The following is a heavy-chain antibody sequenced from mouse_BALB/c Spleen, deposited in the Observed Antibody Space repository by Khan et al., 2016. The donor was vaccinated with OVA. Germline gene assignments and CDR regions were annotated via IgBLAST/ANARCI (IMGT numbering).Heavy chain of an antibody. J-gene: IGHJ4*01. D-gene: IGHD3-3*01. CDR2: INPKNGVT. CDR3: ARDAGRY. Sequence: VQLQQSGPELVKPGASVKISCKTSGYTFTEYTLHWMKQSHGKSLEWIGVINPKNGVTSYNQKFKGKATLTVDKSSSTAYMEFRSLTSEESAVYYCARDAGRYWGQGTSVTVSS. CDR1: GYTFTEYT. V-gene: IGHV1-22*01.